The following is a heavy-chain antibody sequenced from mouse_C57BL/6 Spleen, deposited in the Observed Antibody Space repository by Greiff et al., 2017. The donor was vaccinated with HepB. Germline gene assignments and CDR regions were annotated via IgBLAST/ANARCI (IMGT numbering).Heavy chain of an antibody. J-gene: IGHJ2*01. Sequence: QVQLQQSGPELVKPGASVKISCKASGYAFSSSWMNWVKQRPGKGLEWIGRIYPGDGDTNYNGKFKGKATLTADKSSSTAYMQLSSLTSEDSAVYFCARSDDYGSSYFDYWGQGTTLTVSS. D-gene: IGHD1-1*01. CDR3: ARSDDYGSSYFDY. CDR2: IYPGDGDT. CDR1: GYAFSSSW. V-gene: IGHV1-82*01.